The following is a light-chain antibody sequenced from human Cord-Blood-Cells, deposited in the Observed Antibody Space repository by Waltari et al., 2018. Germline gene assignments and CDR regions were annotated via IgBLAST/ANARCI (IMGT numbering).Light chain of an antibody. Sequence: SYELTQPPSVSVSPGQTASITCSGDKLGDKYACWYQQKPGQSPVLVIYQDSKRPSGIPERFSGSNSGNTATLTISWTQAMDEADYYCQAWDSSTDNVVFGGWTKLTVL. CDR3: QAWDSSTDNVV. V-gene: IGLV3-1*01. CDR1: KLGDKY. CDR2: QDS. J-gene: IGLJ2*01.